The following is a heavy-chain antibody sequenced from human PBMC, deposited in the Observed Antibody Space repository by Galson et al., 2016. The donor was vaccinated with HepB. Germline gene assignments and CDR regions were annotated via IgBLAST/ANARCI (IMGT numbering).Heavy chain of an antibody. CDR3: VKERRGDYGQH. V-gene: IGHV3-30-3*01. J-gene: IGHJ4*02. Sequence: SLRLSCAGSGYNFHEYAMHWVRQAPGKGLEWMSLIWFDGSDKYYADSVRGRFTTSRDNSRNTLYLEMTNLRTEETAVYYCVKERRGDYGQHWGQGTLVTVSS. CDR2: IWFDGSDK. D-gene: IGHD4/OR15-4a*01. CDR1: GYNFHEYA.